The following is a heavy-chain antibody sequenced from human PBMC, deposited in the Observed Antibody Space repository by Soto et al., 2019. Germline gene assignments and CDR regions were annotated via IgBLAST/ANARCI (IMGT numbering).Heavy chain of an antibody. D-gene: IGHD1-26*01. CDR2: ISGSGGST. Sequence: PGGSLRLSCAASGFTFSSYAMSWVRQAPGKGLEWVSAISGSGGSTYYAASVKGRFTISRDKAKNTMYLQMNSRRAKDTAVYYYAKVIRGVGATRDYFDYWGQGTLVTVSS. V-gene: IGHV3-23*01. CDR3: AKVIRGVGATRDYFDY. CDR1: GFTFSSYA. J-gene: IGHJ4*02.